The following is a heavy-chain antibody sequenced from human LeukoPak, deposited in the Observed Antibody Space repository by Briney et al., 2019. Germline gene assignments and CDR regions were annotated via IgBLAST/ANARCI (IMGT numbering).Heavy chain of an antibody. J-gene: IGHJ4*02. Sequence: PSETLSLTCAVYGGSFSGYYWSWIRQPPGKGLEWIGEINHSGSTNYNPSLKSRVTISVDTSKNQFSLKLGSVTAADTAVYYCARGAGYDFWSGSYYFDYWGQGTLATVSS. CDR1: GGSFSGYY. D-gene: IGHD3-3*01. V-gene: IGHV4-34*01. CDR2: INHSGST. CDR3: ARGAGYDFWSGSYYFDY.